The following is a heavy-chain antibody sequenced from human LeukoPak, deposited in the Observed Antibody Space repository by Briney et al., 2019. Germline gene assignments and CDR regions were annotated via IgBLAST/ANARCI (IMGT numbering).Heavy chain of an antibody. V-gene: IGHV2-70*04. Sequence: SGPALVQPTQPLTLTCTFSGFSFSTSGMRVTWIRQPPVKALEWLARIDWDDDKFYSTSLKTRLSISKDTSKNQVVLAMTNMDPVDTATYYCARIRVGATYFDYWGQGTLVTVSS. CDR3: ARIRVGATYFDY. D-gene: IGHD1-26*01. J-gene: IGHJ4*02. CDR2: IDWDDDK. CDR1: GFSFSTSGMR.